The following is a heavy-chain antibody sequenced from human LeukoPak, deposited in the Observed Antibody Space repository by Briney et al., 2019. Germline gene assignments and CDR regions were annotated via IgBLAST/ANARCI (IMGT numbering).Heavy chain of an antibody. D-gene: IGHD3-16*01. CDR1: GYTFTSYD. CDR2: TNPNSGNT. J-gene: IGHJ4*02. V-gene: IGHV1-8*01. Sequence: ASVKVSCKASGYTFTSYDINWVRQATGQGLEWMGWTNPNSGNTGYAQKFQGRVIMTRNTSISTAYMELSSLRSEDTAVYYCAADLSNPRMGASYLDSWGQGTLVTVSS. CDR3: AADLSNPRMGASYLDS.